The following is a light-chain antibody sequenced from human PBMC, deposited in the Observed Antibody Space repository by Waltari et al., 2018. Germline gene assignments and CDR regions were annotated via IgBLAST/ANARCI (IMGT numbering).Light chain of an antibody. Sequence: SYVRTQPPSVSVAPGKTARTTCGGNNPGSKSVHWYQQKPGQAPVLVVYDDSDRPSGIPERFSGSNSGNTATLTISRVEAGDEADYYCQVWDSSSDHVVFGGGTKLTVL. J-gene: IGLJ2*01. CDR3: QVWDSSSDHVV. CDR1: NPGSKS. V-gene: IGLV3-21*03. CDR2: DDS.